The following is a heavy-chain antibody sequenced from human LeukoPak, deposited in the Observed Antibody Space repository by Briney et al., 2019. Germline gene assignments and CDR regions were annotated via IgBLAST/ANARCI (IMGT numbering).Heavy chain of an antibody. Sequence: PSETLSLTCAVYGGSFSGYYWSWIRQPPGKGLEWIGEINHSGSTNYNPSLKCRVTISVDTSKNQFSLKLSSVTAADTAVYYCARGGYCTNGVCYRRYFDYWGQGTLVTVSS. V-gene: IGHV4-34*01. D-gene: IGHD2-8*01. CDR2: INHSGST. CDR1: GGSFSGYY. J-gene: IGHJ4*02. CDR3: ARGGYCTNGVCYRRYFDY.